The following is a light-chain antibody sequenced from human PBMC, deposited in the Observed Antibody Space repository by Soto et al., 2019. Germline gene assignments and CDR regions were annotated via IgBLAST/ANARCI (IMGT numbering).Light chain of an antibody. J-gene: IGLJ2*01. Sequence: QSVLTQPPSVSGAPGQRVTISCTGSSSNIGAGYDVHWYQQLPGTAPQLLTYGNSNRPSGVPDRFSGSKSGTSASLAITGLQAEDEADYYCQSYDSSLSGSVFGGGTKVTVL. CDR2: GNS. CDR3: QSYDSSLSGSV. V-gene: IGLV1-40*01. CDR1: SSNIGAGYD.